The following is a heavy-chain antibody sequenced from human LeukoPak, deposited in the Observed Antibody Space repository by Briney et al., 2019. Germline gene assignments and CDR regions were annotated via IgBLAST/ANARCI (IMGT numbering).Heavy chain of an antibody. Sequence: PGGSLRLSCAASGFTFSSYGMHWVRQAPGKGLEWVAVMWYDGSNKYYADSVKGRFTISRDNSKNTLYLQMNSLRAEDTAVYYCARDYGGYASHFDYWGQGTLVTVSS. J-gene: IGHJ4*02. CDR2: MWYDGSNK. CDR3: ARDYGGYASHFDY. V-gene: IGHV3-33*01. CDR1: GFTFSSYG. D-gene: IGHD4-17*01.